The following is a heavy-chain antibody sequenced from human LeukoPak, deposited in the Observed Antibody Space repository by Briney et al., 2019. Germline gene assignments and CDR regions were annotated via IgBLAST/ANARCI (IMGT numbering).Heavy chain of an antibody. CDR3: AIGGTSSSGDAFDI. J-gene: IGHJ3*02. V-gene: IGHV1-69*01. CDR2: IIPIFGTA. CDR1: GGTXSSYA. D-gene: IGHD3-16*01. Sequence: XXKVXCXXSGGTXSSYAXSWVRQAPGQXXEWMGGIIPIFGTANYAQKFQGRVTITADESTSTAYMELSSLRSEDTAVYYCAIGGTSSSGDAFDIWGQGTMVTVSS.